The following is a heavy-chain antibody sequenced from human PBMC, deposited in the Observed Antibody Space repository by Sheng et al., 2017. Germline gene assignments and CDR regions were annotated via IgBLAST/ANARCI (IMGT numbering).Heavy chain of an antibody. CDR3: ARATVTTQIRTFDY. CDR2: ITSGSRYI. Sequence: VQLVESGGGLVKPGGSLRLSCAASGFTFSSYSMNWVRQAPGKGLEWVSSITSGSRYIYYADSVQGRFTISRDNAKNSLYLQMNSLRAEDTAVYYCARATVTTQIRTFDYWGQGTLVT. J-gene: IGHJ4*02. V-gene: IGHV3-21*01. CDR1: GFTFSSYS. D-gene: IGHD4-17*01.